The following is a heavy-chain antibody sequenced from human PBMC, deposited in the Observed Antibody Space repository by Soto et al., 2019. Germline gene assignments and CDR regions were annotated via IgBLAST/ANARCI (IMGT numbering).Heavy chain of an antibody. CDR3: ARDRAVVPIHSGMDV. V-gene: IGHV3-33*01. CDR2: IWYDGSNK. Sequence: GGSLRLSCAASGFTFSSYGMHWVRQAPGKGLEWVAVIWYDGSNKYYADSVKGRFTISRDNSKNTLYLQMNSLRAEDTAVYYCARDRAVVPIHSGMDVWGQGATVTVSS. D-gene: IGHD2-15*01. J-gene: IGHJ6*02. CDR1: GFTFSSYG.